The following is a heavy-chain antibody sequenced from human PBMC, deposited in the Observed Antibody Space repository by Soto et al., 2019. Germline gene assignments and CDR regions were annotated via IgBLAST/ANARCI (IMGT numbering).Heavy chain of an antibody. CDR1: GFTFSSYN. CDR3: ARLRSKGGSSNWYESYYYGVDV. D-gene: IGHD6-13*01. Sequence: EVQLVESGGGLVKSGGSLRLSCAASGFTFSSYNMIWVRQAPGKGLEWVSSITSSSSYIYYADSLKGRFTISRDNAKNSLYLQMNSLRAEDAAVYYCARLRSKGGSSNWYESYYYGVDVWGQGTTVTVSS. CDR2: ITSSSSYI. J-gene: IGHJ6*02. V-gene: IGHV3-21*02.